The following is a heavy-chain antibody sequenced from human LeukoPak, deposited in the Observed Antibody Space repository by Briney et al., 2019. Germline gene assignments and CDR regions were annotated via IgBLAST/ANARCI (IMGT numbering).Heavy chain of an antibody. Sequence: PSETLSLTCAVYGGSFSGYYWSWIRQPPGKGLEWIGEINHSGSTNYNPSLKSRVTISVDTSKNQFSLKLSSVTAADTAVYYCARGFIVVVPAAKGENWFDPWGQGTLVTVSS. CDR2: INHSGST. D-gene: IGHD2-2*01. CDR1: GGSFSGYY. CDR3: ARGFIVVVPAAKGENWFDP. J-gene: IGHJ5*02. V-gene: IGHV4-34*01.